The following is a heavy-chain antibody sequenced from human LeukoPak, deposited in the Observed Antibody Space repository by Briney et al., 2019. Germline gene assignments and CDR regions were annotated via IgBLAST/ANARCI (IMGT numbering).Heavy chain of an antibody. V-gene: IGHV1-2*02. CDR3: ARIPMATNEVDY. Sequence: ASVKVSCKASGYTFTGYYMRWVRQAPGQGLEWMGWINPNSGGTNYAQKFQGRVTMTRDTSISTAYMELSRLRSDDTAVYYCARIPMATNEVDYWGQGTLVTVSS. CDR2: INPNSGGT. D-gene: IGHD5-24*01. CDR1: GYTFTGYY. J-gene: IGHJ4*02.